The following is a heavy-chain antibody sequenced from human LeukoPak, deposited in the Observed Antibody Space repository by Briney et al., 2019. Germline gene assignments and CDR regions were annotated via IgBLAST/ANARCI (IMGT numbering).Heavy chain of an antibody. CDR3: ARHDSFIPY. J-gene: IGHJ4*02. Sequence: PGGSLRLSCAASGFNFNYCAMSWVRQAPGKGLEWVSCISDNEEVPYYTDSVKGRFTISRDNAKNTAYLQLNNLRADDTAVYFCARHDSFIPYWGQGTLVSVPS. CDR1: GFNFNYCA. CDR2: ISDNEEVP. D-gene: IGHD5-18*01. V-gene: IGHV3-23*01.